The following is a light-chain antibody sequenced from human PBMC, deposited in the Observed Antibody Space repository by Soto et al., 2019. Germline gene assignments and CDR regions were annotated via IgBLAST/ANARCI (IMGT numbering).Light chain of an antibody. CDR2: DAS. Sequence: DIQMTQSPSSLSPSVGDRVTITCRASRSISDWLAWYQQKPGKAPELLIFDASNLKSGVSSRFSGGGSGTEFTLTISRLQPDDVATYYCLQYSSHSWKFGQGTKVDIK. CDR1: RSISDW. J-gene: IGKJ1*01. CDR3: LQYSSHSWK. V-gene: IGKV1-5*01.